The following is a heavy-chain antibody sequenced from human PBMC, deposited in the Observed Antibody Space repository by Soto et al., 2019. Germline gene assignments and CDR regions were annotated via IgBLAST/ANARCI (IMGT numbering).Heavy chain of an antibody. CDR3: ARGFKYGYFDY. D-gene: IGHD3-10*01. CDR1: GFTVNSNY. Sequence: GGSLRLSCAASGFTVNSNYMTWVRQAPGKGLEWVSVIYSGGTTDYADSVKGRFTISRDTSKNTLSLQMNSLRAEDTAVYYCARGFKYGYFDYWCQGTLVTVYS. J-gene: IGHJ4*02. V-gene: IGHV3-53*01. CDR2: IYSGGTT.